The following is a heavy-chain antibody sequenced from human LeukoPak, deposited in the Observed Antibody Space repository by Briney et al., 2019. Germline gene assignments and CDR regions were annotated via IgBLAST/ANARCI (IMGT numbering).Heavy chain of an antibody. Sequence: GGSLRLSCAASGFTFSSYSMNWIRQAPGKGLEWVSSISSSSSYIYYADSVKGRFTISRDNSKNTLYLQMNSLRAEDTAVYYCAKREGYSYASMDVWGKGTTVTVSS. J-gene: IGHJ6*04. CDR2: ISSSSSYI. V-gene: IGHV3-21*04. CDR1: GFTFSSYS. CDR3: AKREGYSYASMDV. D-gene: IGHD5-18*01.